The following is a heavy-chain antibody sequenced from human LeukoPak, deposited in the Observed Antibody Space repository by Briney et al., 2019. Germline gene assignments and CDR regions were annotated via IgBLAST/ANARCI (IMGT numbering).Heavy chain of an antibody. D-gene: IGHD6-19*01. Sequence: GRSLRLSCAASGFTFSSYAMHWVRQAPGKGLEWVAVISYDGSNKYYADSVKGRFTISRDNSKNTLYLQMNSLRAEDTAVYYCARESRIAVAGLPIDYWGQGTLVTVSS. J-gene: IGHJ4*02. V-gene: IGHV3-30-3*01. CDR1: GFTFSSYA. CDR2: ISYDGSNK. CDR3: ARESRIAVAGLPIDY.